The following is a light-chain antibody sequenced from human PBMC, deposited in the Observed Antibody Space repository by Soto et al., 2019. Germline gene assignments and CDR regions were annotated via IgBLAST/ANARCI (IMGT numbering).Light chain of an antibody. CDR2: GAS. J-gene: IGKJ2*01. V-gene: IGKV3-20*01. CDR3: QQYGSSPPT. Sequence: EIVLTQSPGTLSLSPGERATLSCRASQSVSSSYLAWYQQKPGQAPRLLIYGASSRATGIPERFSGSGSGADFTLTISRLEPEDFAVYYCQQYGSSPPTFGQGTKLDIK. CDR1: QSVSSSY.